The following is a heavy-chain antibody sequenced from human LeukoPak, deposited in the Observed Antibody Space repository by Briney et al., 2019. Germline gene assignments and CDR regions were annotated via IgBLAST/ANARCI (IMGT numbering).Heavy chain of an antibody. V-gene: IGHV4-39*01. J-gene: IGHJ4*02. CDR2: IYYSGST. Sequence: PSETLSLTCTVSGGSISSSSYYWGWIRQPPGKGLEWIGSIYYSGSTYYNPSLKSRVTISVDTSKNQFSLELSSVTAADTAVYYCARAAYSGSYHSDYWGQGTLVTVSS. CDR3: ARAAYSGSYHSDY. D-gene: IGHD1-26*01. CDR1: GGSISSSSYY.